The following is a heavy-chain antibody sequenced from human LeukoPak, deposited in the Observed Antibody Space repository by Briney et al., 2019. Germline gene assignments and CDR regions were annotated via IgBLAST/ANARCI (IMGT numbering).Heavy chain of an antibody. V-gene: IGHV4-59*08. D-gene: IGHD3-10*01. CDR1: GGSISSYY. CDR2: IYYSGST. J-gene: IGHJ6*02. Sequence: PSETLSLTCTVSGGSISSYYWSWIRQPPGKGLEWIGYIYYSGSTNYNPSLKSRVTISVDTCKNQFSLKLSSVTAADTAVYYCASHTGGSGSYTLPHNYYYYGMDVWGQGTTVTVSS. CDR3: ASHTGGSGSYTLPHNYYYYGMDV.